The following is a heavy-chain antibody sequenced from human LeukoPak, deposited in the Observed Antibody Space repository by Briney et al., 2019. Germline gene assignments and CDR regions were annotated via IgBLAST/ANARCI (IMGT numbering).Heavy chain of an antibody. Sequence: SETLSLTCTVSGGSISSYYWSWIRQPPGKGLEWIGYIYYSGSTNYNPSLKSRVTISVDTSKNQFSLKLSSVTAADTAVYYCARTLFNHGDYEVYFDYWGQGTLVTASS. D-gene: IGHD4-17*01. CDR1: GGSISSYY. CDR3: ARTLFNHGDYEVYFDY. J-gene: IGHJ4*02. CDR2: IYYSGST. V-gene: IGHV4-59*01.